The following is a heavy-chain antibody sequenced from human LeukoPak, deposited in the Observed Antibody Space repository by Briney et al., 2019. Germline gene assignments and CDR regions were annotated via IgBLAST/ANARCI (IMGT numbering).Heavy chain of an antibody. CDR3: ARSAIFDSSGYLPGY. D-gene: IGHD3-22*01. CDR2: ISAYNGNT. CDR1: GYTFTAYY. V-gene: IGHV1-18*04. Sequence: ASVKVSCKASGYTFTAYYMHWVRQAPGQGLEWMGWISAYNGNTNYAQKLQGRVTMTTDTSTSTAYMELRSLRSDDTAVYYCARSAIFDSSGYLPGYWGQGTLVTVSS. J-gene: IGHJ4*02.